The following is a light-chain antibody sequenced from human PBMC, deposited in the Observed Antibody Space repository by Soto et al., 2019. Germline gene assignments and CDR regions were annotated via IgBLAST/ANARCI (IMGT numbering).Light chain of an antibody. CDR2: GAS. CDR1: QSISSE. Sequence: EIVMTQSPATLSVSPGERATLSCRASQSISSELAWYQQRPGQPPRLLIYGASTRATGVPDRFTGSGSGSDFTLTISWLQSEDFAVYYCQQGHNSPLTFGQGTRLVI. CDR3: QQGHNSPLT. V-gene: IGKV3-15*01. J-gene: IGKJ2*01.